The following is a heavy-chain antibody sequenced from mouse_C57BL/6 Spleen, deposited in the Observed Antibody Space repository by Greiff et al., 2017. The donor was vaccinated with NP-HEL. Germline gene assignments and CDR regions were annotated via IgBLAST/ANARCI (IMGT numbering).Heavy chain of an antibody. Sequence: EVQLQESGPGLVKPSQSLSLTCSVTGYSITSGYYWNWIRQFPGNKLEWMGYISYDGSNNYNPSLKNRISITRDTSKNQFFLKLNSVTTEDTATYYCARDGNYYSNSAWFAYWGQGTLVTVSA. V-gene: IGHV3-6*01. CDR1: GYSITSGYY. D-gene: IGHD2-5*01. CDR2: ISYDGSN. J-gene: IGHJ3*01. CDR3: ARDGNYYSNSAWFAY.